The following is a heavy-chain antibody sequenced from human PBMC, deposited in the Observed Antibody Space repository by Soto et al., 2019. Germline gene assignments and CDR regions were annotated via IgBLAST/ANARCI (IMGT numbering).Heavy chain of an antibody. V-gene: IGHV4-4*07. CDR3: AKDRVITFGGDIVLGY. Sequence: SETLSLTYTVSGGSNASSAWRWIRQPAGKGLVWIGRVFTSGTTSYNPSLKRRVTMSLDTSKNHVSLKLTSVTAADTAVYFCAKDRVITFGGDIVLGYWGQGTLVTVSS. CDR2: VFTSGTT. D-gene: IGHD3-16*02. J-gene: IGHJ4*02. CDR1: GGSNASSA.